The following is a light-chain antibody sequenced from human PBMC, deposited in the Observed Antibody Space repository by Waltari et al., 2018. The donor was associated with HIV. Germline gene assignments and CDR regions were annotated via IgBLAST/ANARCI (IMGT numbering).Light chain of an antibody. Sequence: EIVLTQSPGTLSLSPGERATLSCRASQSVSTTYLAWYQQHPGQAPRLLIYGASSRATGIPDRFSGSGSGTDFTLTISRLEPEDFAVYYCQKYGSSPFAFGPGTKVDVK. CDR2: GAS. V-gene: IGKV3-20*01. CDR1: QSVSTTY. J-gene: IGKJ3*01. CDR3: QKYGSSPFA.